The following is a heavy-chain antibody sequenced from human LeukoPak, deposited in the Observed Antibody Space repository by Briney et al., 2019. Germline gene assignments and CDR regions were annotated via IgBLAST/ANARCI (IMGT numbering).Heavy chain of an antibody. CDR2: IYYSGST. CDR3: AREGEENYDILTGYYYYYYMDV. J-gene: IGHJ6*03. CDR1: GYSISSGYY. Sequence: SETLSLTCGVSGYSISSGYYWGWIRQPPGKGLEWIGYIYYSGSTNYNPSLKSRVTMSVDTSKNQFSLKLSSVTAADTAVYYCAREGEENYDILTGYYYYYYMDVWGKGATVTISS. V-gene: IGHV4-28*03. D-gene: IGHD3-9*01.